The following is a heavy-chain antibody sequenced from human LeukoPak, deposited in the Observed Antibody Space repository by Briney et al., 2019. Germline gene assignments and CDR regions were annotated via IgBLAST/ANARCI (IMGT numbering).Heavy chain of an antibody. V-gene: IGHV6-1*01. D-gene: IGHD5-18*01. J-gene: IGHJ3*02. CDR3: ARDQKSWIQLWSDAFDI. CDR1: GDSVSSNSAA. CDR2: TYYRSKWYN. Sequence: SQTLSLTCAISGDSVSSNSAAWNWIRQSPSRGLEWLGRTYYRSKWYNDYAVSVKSRITINPDTSKNQFSLQLSSVTAADTAVYYCARDQKSWIQLWSDAFDIWGQGTMVTVSS.